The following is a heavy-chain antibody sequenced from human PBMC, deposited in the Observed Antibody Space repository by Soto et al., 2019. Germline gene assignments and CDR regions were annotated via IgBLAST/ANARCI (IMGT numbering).Heavy chain of an antibody. J-gene: IGHJ6*02. CDR3: ATHGEAHYYYGMDV. D-gene: IGHD3-10*01. CDR2: IIPILGIA. CDR1: GGTFSTYT. Sequence: QVQLVQSGAEVKKPGSSVKVSCKASGGTFSTYTISWVRQAPGQGLEWMGRIIPILGIANYAQKFQGRVTITADESTSTAYMELSSLRSEDTAVYYCATHGEAHYYYGMDVWGQGTTVTVSS. V-gene: IGHV1-69*02.